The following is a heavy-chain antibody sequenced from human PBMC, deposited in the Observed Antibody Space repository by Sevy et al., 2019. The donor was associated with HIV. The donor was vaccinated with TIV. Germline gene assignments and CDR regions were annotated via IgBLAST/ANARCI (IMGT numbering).Heavy chain of an antibody. J-gene: IGHJ3*02. V-gene: IGHV3-9*03. CDR2: ISWNCGSI. Sequence: GGSLRLSCAASGFTFDDYAMHWVRQAPGKGLEWVSGISWNCGSIGYADSVKGRFTISRDNAKNSLYLQMNSLRAEDMALYYCARVGATTHDAFDIWGQGTMVTVSS. D-gene: IGHD1-26*01. CDR3: ARVGATTHDAFDI. CDR1: GFTFDDYA.